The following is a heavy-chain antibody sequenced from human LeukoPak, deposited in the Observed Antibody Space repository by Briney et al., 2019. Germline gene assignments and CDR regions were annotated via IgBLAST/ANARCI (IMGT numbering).Heavy chain of an antibody. CDR3: ASPHDSRGVDY. Sequence: SETLSLTCSVSDDSITIYYWTWIRQPPGKGLEWIGYIDHTGTTNYNPSLNSRVTISIDTSKNQFSLILSSVTAADTAVYFCASPHDSRGVDYWGQGTLVTVPS. D-gene: IGHD3-22*01. V-gene: IGHV4-59*12. CDR2: IDHTGTT. J-gene: IGHJ4*02. CDR1: DDSITIYY.